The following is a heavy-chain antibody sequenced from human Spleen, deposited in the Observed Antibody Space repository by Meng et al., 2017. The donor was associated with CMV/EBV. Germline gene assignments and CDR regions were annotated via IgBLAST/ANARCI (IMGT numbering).Heavy chain of an antibody. CDR1: GGSISSSSYY. CDR3: ARLRGYCSSTSCYPNWFDP. J-gene: IGHJ5*02. CDR2: IYHSGST. Sequence: SETLSLTCTVSGGSISSSSYYWGWIRQPPGKGLEWIGSIYHSGSTYYNPSLKSRVTISVDTSKNQFSLKLSSVTAADTAVYYCARLRGYCSSTSCYPNWFDPWGQGTLVTVSS. D-gene: IGHD2-2*01. V-gene: IGHV4-39*07.